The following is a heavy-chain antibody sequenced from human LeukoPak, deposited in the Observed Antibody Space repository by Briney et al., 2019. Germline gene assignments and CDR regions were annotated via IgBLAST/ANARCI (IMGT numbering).Heavy chain of an antibody. J-gene: IGHJ3*02. CDR1: GNIFIGNY. Sequence: ASVKVSCKASGNIFIGNYMHWVRQAPGQGLEWMGWINPNSGDTNYAQKFQGRVTMTRDTAISTDYMELSRLRSDDTAVYYCARGYSLTFDALDIWGQGTMVTVSS. CDR2: INPNSGDT. D-gene: IGHD1-1*01. V-gene: IGHV1-2*02. CDR3: ARGYSLTFDALDI.